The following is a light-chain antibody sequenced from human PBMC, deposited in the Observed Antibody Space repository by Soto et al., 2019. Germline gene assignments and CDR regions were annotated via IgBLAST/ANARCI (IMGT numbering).Light chain of an antibody. CDR1: SSDVGGYNY. J-gene: IGLJ2*01. Sequence: QSALTQPASVSGSPGQSITISCTGTSSDVGGYNYVSWYQQHPGKAPKLMIYEVSNRPSGVSNRFSGSKSGNTASLTISGRQAEDEAEYFCSSYTSSSHVVFGGGTKLTVL. V-gene: IGLV2-14*01. CDR2: EVS. CDR3: SSYTSSSHVV.